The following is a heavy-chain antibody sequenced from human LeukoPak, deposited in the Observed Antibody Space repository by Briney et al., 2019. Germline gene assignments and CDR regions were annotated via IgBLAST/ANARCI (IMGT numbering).Heavy chain of an antibody. J-gene: IGHJ5*02. Sequence: GASVKVSCTASGGTFSSYALSWVRQAPGQGLEWMGGIIPIFGTANYAQKFQGRVTITADESTSTAYMELSSLRSEDTAVYYCARGLAVAGTGNWFDPWGQGTLVTVSS. CDR2: IIPIFGTA. V-gene: IGHV1-69*13. D-gene: IGHD6-19*01. CDR3: ARGLAVAGTGNWFDP. CDR1: GGTFSSYA.